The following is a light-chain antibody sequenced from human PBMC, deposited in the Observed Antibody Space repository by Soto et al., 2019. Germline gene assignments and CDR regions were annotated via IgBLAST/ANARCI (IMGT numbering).Light chain of an antibody. CDR1: QSVSSSY. CDR2: GAS. J-gene: IGKJ4*01. V-gene: IGKV3-20*01. CDR3: QQCGSSPLT. Sequence: DIVLTQSPGTLSLSPGERATLSCRASQSVSSSYLSWYQQKPGQAPRLLIYGASSRATGIPDRFSGSGSGTDFTITITRLEPADFAVYYCQQCGSSPLTFGGGAKVEIK.